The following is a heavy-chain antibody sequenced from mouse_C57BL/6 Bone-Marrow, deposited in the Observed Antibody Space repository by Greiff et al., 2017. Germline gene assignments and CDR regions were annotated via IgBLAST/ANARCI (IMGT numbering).Heavy chain of an antibody. CDR3: ARVNDYDNAMDY. CDR1: GYSFTDYN. J-gene: IGHJ4*01. CDR2: INPNYGTN. D-gene: IGHD2-4*01. Sequence: VQLQQSGPELVKPGASVKISCKASGYSFTDYNMNWVKQSNGKSLEWIGVINPNYGTNSYNQKFKGKATLTVDQSSSTAYRQLSSLTSEDTAVYYCARVNDYDNAMDYWGQGTSVTVSS. V-gene: IGHV1-39*01.